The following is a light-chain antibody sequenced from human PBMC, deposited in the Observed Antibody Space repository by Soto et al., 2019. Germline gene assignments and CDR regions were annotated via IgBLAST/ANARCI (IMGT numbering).Light chain of an antibody. V-gene: IGLV2-14*03. CDR1: SSDVGAYNY. Sequence: QSALTQPASVSGSPGQSITISCTGTSSDVGAYNYVSWYQQHPGKVPKLMIYDVSDRPLGVSNRFSGSKSGNTASLTISGLQAEDEADYYCSSFTRSNSYVFGTGTQLTVL. J-gene: IGLJ1*01. CDR3: SSFTRSNSYV. CDR2: DVS.